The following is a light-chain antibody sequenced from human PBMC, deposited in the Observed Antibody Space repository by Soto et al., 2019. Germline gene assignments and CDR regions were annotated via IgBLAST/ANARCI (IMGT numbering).Light chain of an antibody. Sequence: EIVMTQSPATLSVSPGERATLSCRASQSVRSNLAWYQQKPGQAPRLLIYAASTRATGIPARFSGSGSGTEFTLTISSLQSEDFAVYYCQQYNNWPPWTFGQGTKV. V-gene: IGKV3-15*01. CDR3: QQYNNWPPWT. J-gene: IGKJ1*01. CDR2: AAS. CDR1: QSVRSN.